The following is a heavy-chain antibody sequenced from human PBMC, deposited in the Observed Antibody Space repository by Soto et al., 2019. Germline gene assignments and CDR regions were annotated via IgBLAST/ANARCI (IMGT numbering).Heavy chain of an antibody. CDR3: ARGIKYGAYSRWFDP. Sequence: GASVKVSCKASGYTFTGYYMHWVRQAPGQGLEYLGWMNPNSGNTAYVQKFQGRVTMTWDTSITTAYMELSSLRSEDTAVYFCARGIKYGAYSRWFDPWGQGTLVTVSS. V-gene: IGHV1-8*02. CDR1: GYTFTGYY. D-gene: IGHD4-17*01. J-gene: IGHJ5*02. CDR2: MNPNSGNT.